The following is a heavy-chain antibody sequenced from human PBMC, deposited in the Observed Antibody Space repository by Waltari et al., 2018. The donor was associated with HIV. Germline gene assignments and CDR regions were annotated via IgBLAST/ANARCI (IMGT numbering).Heavy chain of an antibody. CDR2: MSTDGNSL. Sequence: EVQLVESGGGLVQPGGPLRLSCAASGFTFSSYWMHWVRQVPWKGLEWILVMSTDGNSLRSADSVKGRFTISRDNTKNTLYLQMNSLRVEDTAVYYCARGSGYYYFDYWGQGTRVTVSS. J-gene: IGHJ4*02. CDR3: ARGSGYYYFDY. V-gene: IGHV3-74*01. D-gene: IGHD3-22*01. CDR1: GFTFSSYW.